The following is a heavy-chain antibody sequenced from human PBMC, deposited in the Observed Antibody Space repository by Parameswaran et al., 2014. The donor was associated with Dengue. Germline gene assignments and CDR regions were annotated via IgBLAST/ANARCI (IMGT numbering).Heavy chain of an antibody. Sequence: RWIRQPPGKGLEWIGEINHSGSTNYNPSLKSRVTISVDTSKNQFSLKLSSVTAADTAVYYCAGRVVPAARALDVWGQGTTVTVSS. CDR2: INHSGST. D-gene: IGHD2-2*01. CDR3: AGRVVPAARALDV. J-gene: IGHJ6*02. V-gene: IGHV4-34*01.